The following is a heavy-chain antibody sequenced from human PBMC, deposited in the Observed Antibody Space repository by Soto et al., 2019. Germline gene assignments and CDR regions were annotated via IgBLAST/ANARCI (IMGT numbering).Heavy chain of an antibody. V-gene: IGHV3-23*01. J-gene: IGHJ4*02. CDR3: AKDRLGYYDSSGYYYDY. CDR1: GFTFSSYA. D-gene: IGHD3-22*01. Sequence: GGSLRLSCAASGFTFSSYAMSWVRQAPGKGLEWVSAISGSGGSTYYADSVKGRFTISRDNSKNTLYLQMNSLRAEDTAVYYCAKDRLGYYDSSGYYYDYWGQGTLGTVSS. CDR2: ISGSGGST.